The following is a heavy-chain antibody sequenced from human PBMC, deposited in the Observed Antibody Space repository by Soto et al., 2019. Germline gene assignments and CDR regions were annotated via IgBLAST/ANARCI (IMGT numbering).Heavy chain of an antibody. J-gene: IGHJ6*02. V-gene: IGHV1-69*12. CDR1: GGTFSSYA. CDR2: IIPIFGTA. CDR3: ARGITMVRGVIKAPYYYYGMDV. D-gene: IGHD3-10*01. Sequence: QVQLVQSGAEVKKPRSSVKVSCKASGGTFSSYAISWVRQAPGQGLEWMGGIIPIFGTANYAQKFQGRVTITADESTSTAYMELSSLRSEDTAVYYCARGITMVRGVIKAPYYYYGMDVWGQGTTVTVSS.